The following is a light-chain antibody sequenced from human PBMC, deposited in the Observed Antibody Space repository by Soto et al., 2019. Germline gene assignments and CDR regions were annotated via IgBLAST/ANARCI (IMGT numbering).Light chain of an antibody. J-gene: IGLJ2*01. CDR2: DVS. Sequence: QSALTQPRSVSGSPGQSVTISCTGTSSDVGGYNYVSWYQQHPGKAPKLMIYDVSKRPSGVPDRFSGSKSGNTASRTISGLQSEDEADYYCCSYAGSYPFEVFGGGTKLTVL. V-gene: IGLV2-11*01. CDR1: SSDVGGYNY. CDR3: CSYAGSYPFEV.